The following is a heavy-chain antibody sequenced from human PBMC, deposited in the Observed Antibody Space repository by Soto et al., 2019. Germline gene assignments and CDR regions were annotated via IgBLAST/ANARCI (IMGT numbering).Heavy chain of an antibody. Sequence: GGSLRLSCAASGFTFSSSAMSWVRQAPGKGLEWVSGLSGSGATKYYADSVKGRFTISRDNSKNTLYLQMNSLRAEDTAIYYCAKAQSRSSSSLGYWGQGALVTVSS. CDR2: LSGSGATK. CDR3: AKAQSRSSSSLGY. CDR1: GFTFSSSA. V-gene: IGHV3-23*01. J-gene: IGHJ4*02. D-gene: IGHD6-6*01.